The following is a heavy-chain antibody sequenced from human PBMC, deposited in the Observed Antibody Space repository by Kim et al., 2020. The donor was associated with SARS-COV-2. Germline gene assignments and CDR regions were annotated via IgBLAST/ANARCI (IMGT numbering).Heavy chain of an antibody. V-gene: IGHV1-18*01. J-gene: IGHJ5*02. Sequence: APGQGLGWRGWISPDSGKTKDIQKVQGRVTMTTDTSTSTVYMELRSLRSDDTAVYYCARRSSSYSWFDLWGQGTLVTVSS. CDR2: ISPDSGKT. CDR3: ARRSSSYSWFDL. D-gene: IGHD6-6*01.